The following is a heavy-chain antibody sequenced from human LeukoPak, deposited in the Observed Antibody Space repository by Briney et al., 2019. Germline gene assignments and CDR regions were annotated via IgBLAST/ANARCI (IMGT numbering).Heavy chain of an antibody. D-gene: IGHD2-2*01. V-gene: IGHV1-2*02. CDR3: ARDPSGGYCSSTSCYAFDP. CDR2: INPNSGGT. Sequence: ASVKVSCKASGYTFTGYYMHWVRQAPGQGLEWMGWINPNSGGTNYAQKFQGRVTMTRDTSISTAYMELSRLRSDDTAVYYCARDPSGGYCSSTSCYAFDPWGQGTLVTVSS. CDR1: GYTFTGYY. J-gene: IGHJ5*02.